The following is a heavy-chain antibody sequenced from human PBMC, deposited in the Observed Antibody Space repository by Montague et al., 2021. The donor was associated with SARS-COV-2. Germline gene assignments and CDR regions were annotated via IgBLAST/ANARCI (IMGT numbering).Heavy chain of an antibody. Sequence: TLSLTCTVSGGSISSGSYYWSWIRQPAGKGLEWIGRIYTSGTTDYSFSLKSRVTISVDTSKNQSSLKLTSVTAADTAVYYCARAHSGSWAHLDNWGQGSLGTVSS. CDR2: IYTSGTT. J-gene: IGHJ4*02. V-gene: IGHV4-61*02. CDR3: ARAHSGSWAHLDN. D-gene: IGHD5-12*01. CDR1: GGSISSGSYY.